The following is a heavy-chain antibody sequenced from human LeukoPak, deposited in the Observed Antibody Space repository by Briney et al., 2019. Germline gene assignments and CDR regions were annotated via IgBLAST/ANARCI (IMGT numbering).Heavy chain of an antibody. V-gene: IGHV3-7*01. CDR2: IKQDGSEK. Sequence: GGSLRLSCAASGFTFSSYWMSWVRQAPGKGLEWVANIKQDGSEKYYVDSVKGRFTISRDNAKNSLYLQMNSLRAEDTAVYYCARVRPVVPAAIKAEYFQHWGQGTLVTVSS. D-gene: IGHD2-2*01. CDR1: GFTFSSYW. J-gene: IGHJ1*01. CDR3: ARVRPVVPAAIKAEYFQH.